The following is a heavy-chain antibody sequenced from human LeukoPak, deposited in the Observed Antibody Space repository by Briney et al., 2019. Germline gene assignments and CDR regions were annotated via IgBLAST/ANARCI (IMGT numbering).Heavy chain of an antibody. CDR1: GFTFSSYA. V-gene: IGHV3-30*04. Sequence: GGSLRLSCAASGFTFSSYAMHGVREAPGKGVEWGAVILYDGSNKYYAVSVKGRFTISRDNSKNTLYLQMDSLRAEDTAVYYCARDYYGSGSYYGAFDIWGQGTMVTVSS. D-gene: IGHD3-10*01. J-gene: IGHJ3*02. CDR2: ILYDGSNK. CDR3: ARDYYGSGSYYGAFDI.